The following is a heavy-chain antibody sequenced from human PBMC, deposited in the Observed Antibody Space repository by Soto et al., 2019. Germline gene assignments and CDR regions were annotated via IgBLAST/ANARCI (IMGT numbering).Heavy chain of an antibody. D-gene: IGHD3-3*01. V-gene: IGHV4-31*03. CDR2: IYYSGST. CDR3: ARWWSGSRQGFDP. Sequence: QVQLQESGPGLVKPSQTLSLTCTVSGGSISSGDYYWSWIRQHPGKGLEWIGYIYYSGSTYYNPSLKGRVTISVDTSKTQFSLKLSSVTAADTAVYYCARWWSGSRQGFDPWGQGTLVTVSS. CDR1: GGSISSGDYY. J-gene: IGHJ5*02.